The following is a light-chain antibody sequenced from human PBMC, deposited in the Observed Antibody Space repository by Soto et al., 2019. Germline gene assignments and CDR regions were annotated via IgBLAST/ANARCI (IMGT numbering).Light chain of an antibody. V-gene: IGKV1-9*01. J-gene: IGKJ4*01. CDR3: QKCGVAPFT. Sequence: DIQLTQSPSFLSASVGDRVTITCRASQGTSSYLAWFQQKPGRAPKLLIYGASTLQSGVPARFSGSGSGTDFTLTISNLQPEDVATYYCQKCGVAPFTFGGGTKVDIK. CDR2: GAS. CDR1: QGTSSY.